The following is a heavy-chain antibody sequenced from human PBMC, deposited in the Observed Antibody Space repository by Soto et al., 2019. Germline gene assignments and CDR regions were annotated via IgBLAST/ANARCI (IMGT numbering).Heavy chain of an antibody. V-gene: IGHV1-2*02. J-gene: IGHJ5*02. CDR2: INPNSGGT. Sequence: ASVKVSCKASGYTFTGYYMHWVRQAPGQGLEWMGWINPNSGGTNYAQKFQGRATMTRDTSISTAYMELSRLRSDDTAVYYCARGHADFWSGYYYLYNWFDPWGQGTLVTVSS. CDR1: GYTFTGYY. CDR3: ARGHADFWSGYYYLYNWFDP. D-gene: IGHD3-3*01.